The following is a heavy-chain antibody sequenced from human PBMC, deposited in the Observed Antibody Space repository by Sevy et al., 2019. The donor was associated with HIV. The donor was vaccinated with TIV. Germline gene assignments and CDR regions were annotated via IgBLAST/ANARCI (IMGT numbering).Heavy chain of an antibody. Sequence: ASVKVSCKASGGTFSSYPISWVRQAPGQGLEWMGRIIPIFGTTNYAQKFQGRVTITADEATSISYMELSSLRSEDTAVYYCARDHGVASNYYYNMDVWGKGTTVTVSS. CDR2: IIPIFGTT. V-gene: IGHV1-69*13. CDR3: ARDHGVASNYYYNMDV. CDR1: GGTFSSYP. D-gene: IGHD2-15*01. J-gene: IGHJ6*03.